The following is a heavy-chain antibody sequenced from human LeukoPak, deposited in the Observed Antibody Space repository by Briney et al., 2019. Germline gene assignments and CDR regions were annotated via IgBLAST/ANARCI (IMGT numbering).Heavy chain of an antibody. CDR3: AREIVVVPAAHYFDY. V-gene: IGHV4-30-4*01. CDR2: IYYSGST. Sequence: SQTLSLTCTVSGGSISSGDYYWSWIRQLPGKGLEWIGYIYYSGSTYYNPSLKSRVTLSVDTSKNQFSLKLSSVTAADTAVYYCAREIVVVPAAHYFDYWGQGTLVTVSS. CDR1: GGSISSGDYY. D-gene: IGHD2-2*01. J-gene: IGHJ4*02.